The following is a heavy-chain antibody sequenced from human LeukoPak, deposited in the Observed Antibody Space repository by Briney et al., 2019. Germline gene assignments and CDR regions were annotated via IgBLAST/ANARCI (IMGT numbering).Heavy chain of an antibody. J-gene: IGHJ4*02. D-gene: IGHD3-22*01. Sequence: ASVKVSCKASGYTFTSYDINWMRQATGQGLEWMGWMNPNSGNTGYAQKFQGRVTMTRNTSISTAYMELSSLRSEDTAVYYCARGPSTSSGYYYIGYWGQGTLVTVSS. V-gene: IGHV1-8*01. CDR1: GYTFTSYD. CDR2: MNPNSGNT. CDR3: ARGPSTSSGYYYIGY.